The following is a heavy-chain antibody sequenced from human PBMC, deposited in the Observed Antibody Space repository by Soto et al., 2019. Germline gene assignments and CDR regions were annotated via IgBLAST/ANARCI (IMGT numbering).Heavy chain of an antibody. V-gene: IGHV1-18*01. Sequence: QVQLVQSGAEVKKPGASVKVSCKASGYTFTSYGISWVRQAPGQGLEWMGWISAYNGNTNYAQKLQGRGTMTPDTSTSTAYMELRSLRSDDTAVYYCARDGVDTATGYYYGMDVWGQGTTVTVSS. D-gene: IGHD5-18*01. CDR3: ARDGVDTATGYYYGMDV. J-gene: IGHJ6*02. CDR2: ISAYNGNT. CDR1: GYTFTSYG.